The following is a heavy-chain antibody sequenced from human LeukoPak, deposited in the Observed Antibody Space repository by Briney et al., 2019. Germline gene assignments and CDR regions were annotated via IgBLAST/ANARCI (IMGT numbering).Heavy chain of an antibody. CDR1: GFTVSSHY. CDR3: ARVAYYRVTMDQITDAFDI. CDR2: IYSDGAT. Sequence: GGSLRLSCTASGFTVSSHYMAWVRRAPGKGLECVSFIYSDGATKYADSVRGRFIISRDNSKSTLFLQMNSLRAEDTALYYCARVAYYRVTMDQITDAFDIWAEGQWSPSLQ. D-gene: IGHD4/OR15-4a*01. V-gene: IGHV3-66*01. J-gene: IGHJ3*02.